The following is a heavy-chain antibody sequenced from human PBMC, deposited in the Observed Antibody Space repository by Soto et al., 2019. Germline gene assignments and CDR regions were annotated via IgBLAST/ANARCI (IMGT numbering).Heavy chain of an antibody. J-gene: IGHJ4*02. CDR2: IYPLDSET. CDR1: GYSFTNYW. D-gene: IGHD6-6*01. CDR3: ARRFSSSSESDY. V-gene: IGHV5-51*03. Sequence: EVQLVQSGAEVKKPGESLKISCKGSGYSFTNYWIGWVRQMPGGGLEWMGIIYPLDSETRYSPSFQGQVTLSADRSINTAYLQWTSLQAADTGMYFGARRFSSSSESDYWGQGTLVTVSS.